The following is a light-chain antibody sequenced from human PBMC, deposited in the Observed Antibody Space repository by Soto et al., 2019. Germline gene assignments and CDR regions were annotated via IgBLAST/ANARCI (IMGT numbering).Light chain of an antibody. V-gene: IGLV1-40*01. CDR2: GNS. CDR1: SSNIGAGYD. Sequence: QSVLTQPPSVSGAPGQRVTITCTWSSSNIGAGYDVHWYQQLPGTAPKLLIYGNSNRPSGVPDRFSGSKSGTSASLALTGLEAEDEADYYCQSFDSSLSGGVFGTGTQLTVL. CDR3: QSFDSSLSGGV. J-gene: IGLJ7*01.